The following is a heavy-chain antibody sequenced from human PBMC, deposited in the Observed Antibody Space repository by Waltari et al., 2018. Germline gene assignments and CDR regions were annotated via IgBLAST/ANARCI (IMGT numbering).Heavy chain of an antibody. CDR2: IYYSGST. CDR1: GGSISSSSYY. Sequence: QLQLQESGPGLVKPSETLSLTCTVSGGSISSSSYYWGWIRQPPGKGLEWIGSIYYSGSTSYHPSLKSRVTISVDTSKNQFSRKLSSVTAADTSVYYCARSFDARAQFSRVTALRYYYYMDVWGKGTTVTVSS. CDR3: ARSFDARAQFSRVTALRYYYYMDV. V-gene: IGHV4-39*01. J-gene: IGHJ6*03. D-gene: IGHD2-21*02.